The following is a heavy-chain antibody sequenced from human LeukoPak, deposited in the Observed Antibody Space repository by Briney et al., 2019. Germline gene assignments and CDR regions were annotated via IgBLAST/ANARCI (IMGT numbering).Heavy chain of an antibody. CDR3: GKALYDFWSGYFIGAFDI. D-gene: IGHD3-3*01. CDR2: ISSSGSGDNT. CDR1: GVTLSSFA. V-gene: IGHV3-23*01. Sequence: GGSLRLSCAASGVTLSSFAMSWARQAPGKGLEWVSGISSSGSGDNTYYADSVKGRFTISRDNSKNTLYLQMNSLRAEDTAVYYCGKALYDFWSGYFIGAFDIWGQGTMVTVSS. J-gene: IGHJ3*02.